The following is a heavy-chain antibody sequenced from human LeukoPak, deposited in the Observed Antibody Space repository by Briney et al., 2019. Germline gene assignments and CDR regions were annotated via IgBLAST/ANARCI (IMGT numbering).Heavy chain of an antibody. V-gene: IGHV4-34*01. D-gene: IGHD2-2*01. Sequence: SETLSLTCAVYGGSFSGYYWSWIRQPPGKGLEWIGEINHSGSTNYNPSLKSRVTISVDTSKNQFSLKLSSVTAADTAVYYCARHVPTDRIVVVRRNAFDIWGQGTMVTVSS. CDR3: ARHVPTDRIVVVRRNAFDI. J-gene: IGHJ3*02. CDR2: INHSGST. CDR1: GGSFSGYY.